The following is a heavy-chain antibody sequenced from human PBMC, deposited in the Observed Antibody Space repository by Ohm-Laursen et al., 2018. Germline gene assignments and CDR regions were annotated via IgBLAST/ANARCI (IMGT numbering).Heavy chain of an antibody. D-gene: IGHD3-9*01. J-gene: IGHJ5*02. CDR3: ARHMTGSTYPLDT. CDR1: GDSISNYF. Sequence: SDTLSLTCPVSGDSISNYFWSWFRQPPGKRLEWIAYIHHSGNTNYNPSPKSRITISADTSKNQVSLKLSSVTAADTAIYYCARHMTGSTYPLDTWGQGTLVTVSS. CDR2: IHHSGNT. V-gene: IGHV4-59*08.